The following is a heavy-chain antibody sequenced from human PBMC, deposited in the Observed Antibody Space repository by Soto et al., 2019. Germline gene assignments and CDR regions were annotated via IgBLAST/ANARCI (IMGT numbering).Heavy chain of an antibody. V-gene: IGHV3-11*03. Sequence: GGSLRLSCAASGFTFSDYYMSWIRQAPGKGLEWVSYISSSSSYTNYADSVKGRFTISRDNSKNTLYLQMNSLRAEDTAVYYCANLAAQDYYDSSGYYHTYYYYGMDVWGQGTTVTVSS. CDR2: ISSSSSYT. CDR3: ANLAAQDYYDSSGYYHTYYYYGMDV. D-gene: IGHD3-22*01. CDR1: GFTFSDYY. J-gene: IGHJ6*01.